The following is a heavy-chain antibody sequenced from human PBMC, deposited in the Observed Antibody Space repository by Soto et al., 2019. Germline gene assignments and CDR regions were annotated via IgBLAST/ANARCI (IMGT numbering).Heavy chain of an antibody. CDR2: ISGSGGSP. CDR1: GFTFNSYT. Sequence: GGSLRLSCAASGFTFNSYTMAWVRQAPGKGLEWASSISGSGGSPSYADSVQGRFTISRDNSRNTLSLQMNSLRAEDTATYYYAKARGRGNSYYVPDYWGHASLVTVSS. J-gene: IGHJ4*01. CDR3: AKARGRGNSYYVPDY. D-gene: IGHD3-10*01. V-gene: IGHV3-23*01.